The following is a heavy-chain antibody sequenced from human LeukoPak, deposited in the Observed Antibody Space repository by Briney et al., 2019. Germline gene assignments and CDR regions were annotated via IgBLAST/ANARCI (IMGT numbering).Heavy chain of an antibody. CDR2: IIPIYGAA. J-gene: IGHJ3*02. Sequence: ASVKVSCKASGGIFSNSAISWVRQAPGQGLEWMGQIIPIYGAANYAHRFQDRVTITSDESTSTASMELTSLRSEDTAMYYCAREGRLYDSGGYSVFAAFDIWGQGTMVTVSS. CDR3: AREGRLYDSGGYSVFAAFDI. V-gene: IGHV1-69*13. CDR1: GGIFSNSA. D-gene: IGHD3-22*01.